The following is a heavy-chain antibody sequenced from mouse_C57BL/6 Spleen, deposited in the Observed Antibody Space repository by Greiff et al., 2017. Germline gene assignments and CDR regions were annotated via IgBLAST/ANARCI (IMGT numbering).Heavy chain of an antibody. V-gene: IGHV14-2*01. D-gene: IGHD1-1*01. CDR1: GFNIKDYY. J-gene: IGHJ3*01. CDR2: IDPEDGDT. CDR3: ASTVVAEGFAY. Sequence: EVKLVESGAELVKPGASVKLSCTASGFNIKDYYMHWVKQRTEQGLEWIGRIDPEDGDTKYAPKFQGKATITADTSSNTAYLPLSSLTSEDTAVYYCASTVVAEGFAYWGQGTLVTVSA.